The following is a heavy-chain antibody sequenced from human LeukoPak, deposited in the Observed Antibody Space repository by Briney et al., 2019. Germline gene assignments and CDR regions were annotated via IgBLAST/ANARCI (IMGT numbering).Heavy chain of an antibody. J-gene: IGHJ4*02. V-gene: IGHV3-30*18. CDR1: GFTFRSYG. CDR3: AKGEYYDSSAIFDY. D-gene: IGHD3-22*01. Sequence: PGGSLRLSCAASGFTFRSYGMHWVRQAPGKGLEGVAVISYDGSNKYYADSVKGRFTISRDNSKNTLYLQMNSLRAEDTAVYYCAKGEYYDSSAIFDYWGQGTLVTVSS. CDR2: ISYDGSNK.